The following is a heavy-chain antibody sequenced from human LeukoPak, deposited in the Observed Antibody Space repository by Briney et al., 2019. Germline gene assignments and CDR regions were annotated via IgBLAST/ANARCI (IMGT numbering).Heavy chain of an antibody. D-gene: IGHD6-13*01. CDR2: ISSGSSYI. V-gene: IGHV3-21*01. Sequence: GGSLRLSCAASGFTFSSYSMNWVRQAPGKGLEWVSSISSGSSYIYYADSVKGRFTISRDNAKNSLYLQMNSLRAEDTAVYYCARDRRGAAAFGYWGQGTLVTVSS. CDR3: ARDRRGAAAFGY. J-gene: IGHJ4*02. CDR1: GFTFSSYS.